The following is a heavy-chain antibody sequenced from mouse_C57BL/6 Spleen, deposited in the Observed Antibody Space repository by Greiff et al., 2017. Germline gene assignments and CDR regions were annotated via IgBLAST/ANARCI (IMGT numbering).Heavy chain of an antibody. V-gene: IGHV14-1*01. Sequence: VQLQQSGAELVRPGASVKLSCTASGFNIKDYYMHWVKQTPEQGLEWIGRIDPEDGDTEYAPKFQGKATMTADTSSNTAYLQLSSLTSEDTAVYYCTTGDYGFSYFDYWGQGTTLTVSS. CDR2: IDPEDGDT. CDR3: TTGDYGFSYFDY. CDR1: GFNIKDYY. D-gene: IGHD2-4*01. J-gene: IGHJ2*01.